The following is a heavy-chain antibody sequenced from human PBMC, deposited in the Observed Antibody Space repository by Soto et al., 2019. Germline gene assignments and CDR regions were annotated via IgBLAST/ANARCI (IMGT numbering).Heavy chain of an antibody. CDR3: ARGYYNWNDGKTGTNWFDP. Sequence: QVQLVQSGAEVKKPGASVKVSCKASGYTFTGYYMHWVRQAPGQGLEWMGWINPNSGGTNYAQKFQGWVTMTRDTSISTAYMELSRLRSDDTAVYSCARGYYNWNDGKTGTNWFDPWGQGTLVTVSS. CDR2: INPNSGGT. V-gene: IGHV1-2*04. D-gene: IGHD1-1*01. J-gene: IGHJ5*02. CDR1: GYTFTGYY.